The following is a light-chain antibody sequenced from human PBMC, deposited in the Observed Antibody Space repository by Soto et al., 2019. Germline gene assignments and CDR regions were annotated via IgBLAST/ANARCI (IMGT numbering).Light chain of an antibody. J-gene: IGKJ2*01. V-gene: IGKV1-5*03. Sequence: DTQMTQSPSSLPASIGDRVTITCRASPSIGDWLAWYQHKAGKAPKLLIYKASKLESGVPSRFSGSGSGTEFTLTISSLQPEDFATYYCQHFNTSAPGYTFGQGTKLESK. CDR1: PSIGDW. CDR2: KAS. CDR3: QHFNTSAPGYT.